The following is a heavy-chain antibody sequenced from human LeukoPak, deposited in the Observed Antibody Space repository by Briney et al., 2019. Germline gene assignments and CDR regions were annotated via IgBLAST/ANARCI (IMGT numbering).Heavy chain of an antibody. Sequence: PSETLSLTCNVSGGSMSNIYYWGWIRQPPGKGLEWIGNIFYSGITYYNPSLRSRVTIAIDASKSQFSLKLTSVTAADTAVYYCASPRVIGYYRGYFDLWGRGTLVTVSS. CDR2: IFYSGIT. D-gene: IGHD2-21*01. CDR1: GGSMSNIYY. V-gene: IGHV4-39*01. J-gene: IGHJ2*01. CDR3: ASPRVIGYYRGYFDL.